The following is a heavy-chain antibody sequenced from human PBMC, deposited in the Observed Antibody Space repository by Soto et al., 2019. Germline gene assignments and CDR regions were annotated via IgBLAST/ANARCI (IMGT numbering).Heavy chain of an antibody. CDR2: FDPEDGET. CDR1: GYTLTELS. CDR3: ATWKYSGSYLIDY. D-gene: IGHD1-26*01. V-gene: IGHV1-24*01. J-gene: IGHJ4*02. Sequence: ASVKVSCKVSGYTLTELSMHWVRQAPGKGLEWMGGFDPEDGETIYAQKFQVRVTMTEDTSTDTAYMELSRLGSKDTAVYYCATWKYSGSYLIDYWGQGTLVTVSS.